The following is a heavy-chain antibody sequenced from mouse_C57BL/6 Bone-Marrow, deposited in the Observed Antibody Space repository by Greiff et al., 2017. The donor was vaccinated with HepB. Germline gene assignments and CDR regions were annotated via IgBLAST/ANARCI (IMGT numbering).Heavy chain of an antibody. CDR3: ARRSNYTGDAMDY. D-gene: IGHD2-5*01. J-gene: IGHJ4*01. CDR2: ISYDGSN. V-gene: IGHV3-6*01. Sequence: EVKLQESGPGLVKPSQSLSLTCSVTGYSITSGYYWNWIRQSPGNKLEWMGYISYDGSNNYNPSLKNRISITRDTSKNQFFLKLNSVTTEDTATYYCARRSNYTGDAMDYWGQGTSVTVSS. CDR1: GYSITSGYY.